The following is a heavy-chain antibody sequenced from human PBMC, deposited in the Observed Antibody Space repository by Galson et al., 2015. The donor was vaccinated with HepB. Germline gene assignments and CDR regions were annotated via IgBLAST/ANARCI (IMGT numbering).Heavy chain of an antibody. Sequence: LRLSCAASGFTFSDYSVCWVRQPPGKGLEWIGEINHSGSTNYNPSLKSRVTISVDTSKNQFSLKLSSVTAADTAVYYCARYSRPSRIHLWSRGPLDYWGQGTLVTVSS. CDR3: ARYSRPSRIHLWSRGPLDY. CDR1: GFTFSDYS. V-gene: IGHV4-34*01. CDR2: INHSGST. J-gene: IGHJ4*02. D-gene: IGHD5-18*01.